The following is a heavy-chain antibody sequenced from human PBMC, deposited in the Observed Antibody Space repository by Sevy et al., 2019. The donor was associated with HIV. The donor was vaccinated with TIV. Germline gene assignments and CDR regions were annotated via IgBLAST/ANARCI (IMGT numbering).Heavy chain of an antibody. V-gene: IGHV3-64D*06. CDR3: VKARGGTNYNWFDP. D-gene: IGHD2-15*01. CDR1: GFTFGNYA. CDR2: ISDNGGST. J-gene: IGHJ5*02. Sequence: GGSLRLSCSASGFTFGNYAMHWVRQAPGKGLEYVSSISDNGGSTYYTDSVKGRFTISRDNSKNTLYLQMTILRADDTAVYHCVKARGGTNYNWFDPWGQGTLATVSS.